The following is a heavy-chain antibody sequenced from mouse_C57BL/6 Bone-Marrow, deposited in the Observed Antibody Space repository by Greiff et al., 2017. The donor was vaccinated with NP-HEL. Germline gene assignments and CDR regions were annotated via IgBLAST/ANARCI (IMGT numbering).Heavy chain of an antibody. J-gene: IGHJ4*01. CDR2: IRNKANGYTT. V-gene: IGHV7-3*01. CDR1: EFTLTDYY. CDR3: ARYHSPDY. Sequence: EVQLVESGGGLVQPGGSLSLSCAASEFTLTDYYMSWVRQPPGKALEWLGFIRNKANGYTTEYSASVKGRFTISRDNSQSILYLQMNALRAEDSATYYCARYHSPDYWGQGTSVTVSS.